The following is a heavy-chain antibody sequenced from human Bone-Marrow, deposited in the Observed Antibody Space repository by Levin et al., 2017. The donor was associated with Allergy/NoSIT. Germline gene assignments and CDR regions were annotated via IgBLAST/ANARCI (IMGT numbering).Heavy chain of an antibody. CDR3: ARVLFGVVMKGSWFDP. J-gene: IGHJ5*02. CDR2: IYYSGST. D-gene: IGHD3-3*01. Sequence: PSETLSLTCTVSGGSVSSGSYYWSWIRQPPGKGLEWIGYIYYSGSTNYNPSLKSRVTISVDTSKNQFSLKLSSVTAADTAVYYCARVLFGVVMKGSWFDPWGQGTLVTVSS. V-gene: IGHV4-61*01. CDR1: GGSVSSGSYY.